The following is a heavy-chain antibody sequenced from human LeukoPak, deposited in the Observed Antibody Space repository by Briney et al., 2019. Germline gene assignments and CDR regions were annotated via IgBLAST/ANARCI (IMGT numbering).Heavy chain of an antibody. V-gene: IGHV3-73*01. Sequence: PGGSLRLSCAASGFTFSASTMHWVRQASGKGLEWVGRIRSKTNSYVTAFAASLQGRFTISRDDSQNTAYLQMSSLQTEDTAIYYCTVDGQDSFDYWGQGTLVTVSS. CDR1: GFTFSAST. D-gene: IGHD5-24*01. J-gene: IGHJ4*02. CDR3: TVDGQDSFDY. CDR2: IRSKTNSYVT.